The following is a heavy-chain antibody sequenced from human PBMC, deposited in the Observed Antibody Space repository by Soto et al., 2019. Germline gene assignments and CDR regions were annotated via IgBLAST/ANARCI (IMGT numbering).Heavy chain of an antibody. CDR3: ARDFAYFDS. CDR1: GGSFKSGSYS. V-gene: IGHV4-61*01. J-gene: IGHJ4*02. Sequence: QVQLQESGPGLVKPSETLSPTCTVSGGSFKSGSYSWSWIRQPPGKGLEWIGYVYHTGRTSYNPSLKSRVSISMDTSKNQFSLNLDSVTAADTAVYFCARDFAYFDSWGQGTLVTVSS. CDR2: VYHTGRT. D-gene: IGHD3-3*01.